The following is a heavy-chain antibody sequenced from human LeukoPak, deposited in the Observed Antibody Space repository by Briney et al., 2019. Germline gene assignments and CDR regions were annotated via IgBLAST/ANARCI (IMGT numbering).Heavy chain of an antibody. Sequence: GGSLRLSCAASGFTFSSYAMSWVRQAPGKGLEWVSAISGSGGSTYYADSVKGRFTISRDNSKNTLYLQMNSLRAEDTAVYYCAKERGRTVTTSPTDAFDIWGQGTMVTVSS. D-gene: IGHD4-17*01. J-gene: IGHJ3*02. CDR2: ISGSGGST. CDR3: AKERGRTVTTSPTDAFDI. CDR1: GFTFSSYA. V-gene: IGHV3-23*01.